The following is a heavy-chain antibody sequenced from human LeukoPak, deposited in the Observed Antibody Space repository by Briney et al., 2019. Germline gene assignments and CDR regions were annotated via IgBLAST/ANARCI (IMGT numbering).Heavy chain of an antibody. V-gene: IGHV3-74*01. CDR3: VRGGSGNFF. D-gene: IGHD3-22*01. CDR1: GFTFSSYW. CDR2: IDTYGSDT. Sequence: GGSLRLSCAASGFTFSSYWMRWVRQAPGKGLVWVSYIDTYGSDTNYADSVKGRFTISRDNAKNTLYPQMNSLRAEDTAVYYCVRGGSGNFFWGQGTQVTVSS. J-gene: IGHJ4*02.